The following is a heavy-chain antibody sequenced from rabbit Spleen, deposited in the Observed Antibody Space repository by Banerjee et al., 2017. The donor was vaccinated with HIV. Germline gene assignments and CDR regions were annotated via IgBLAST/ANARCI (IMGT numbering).Heavy chain of an antibody. D-gene: IGHD4-1*01. CDR1: GFSFSSGYD. Sequence: QQLVESGGGLVKPGASLTLTCKASGFSFSSGYDMCWVRQAPGKGLEWIACIYNGDIGSRTYYATWAKGRFTISKTSTTVTLQMTSLTAADTATYFCARETSGGWGVVLYYFRLWGPGTLVTVS. CDR3: ARETSGGWGVVLYYFRL. CDR2: IYNGDIGSRT. J-gene: IGHJ4*01. V-gene: IGHV1S40*01.